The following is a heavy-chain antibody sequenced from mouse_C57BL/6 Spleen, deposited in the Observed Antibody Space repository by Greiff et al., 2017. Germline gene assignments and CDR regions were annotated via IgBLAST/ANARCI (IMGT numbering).Heavy chain of an antibody. CDR1: GFNIKDDY. Sequence: VQLQQSGAELGRPGASVKLSCTASGFNIKDDYMHWVKQRPEQGLEWIGWIDPENGDTEYASKFQGKATITADTSSNTAYLQLSSLTSEDTAVYYCLRASTPAHCGQGTLFTVSA. J-gene: IGHJ3*01. D-gene: IGHD2-10*02. CDR3: LRASTPAH. CDR2: IDPENGDT. V-gene: IGHV14-4*01.